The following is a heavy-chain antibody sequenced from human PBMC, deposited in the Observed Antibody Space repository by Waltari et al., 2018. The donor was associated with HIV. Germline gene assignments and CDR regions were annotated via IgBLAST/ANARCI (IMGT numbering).Heavy chain of an antibody. D-gene: IGHD3-22*01. Sequence: QLQLQESGPGLVKPSETLSLTCTVSDGHIDRSSYYWGWIRQPPGKGLEWIGSIYYSGSTYDNPSLKSRVTISVDTSKNRFSLKLSSVTAADTAVYYCARHVGGYDSSGYFPYYFDYWGQGALVTVSS. CDR2: IYYSGST. CDR1: DGHIDRSSYY. V-gene: IGHV4-39*01. CDR3: ARHVGGYDSSGYFPYYFDY. J-gene: IGHJ4*02.